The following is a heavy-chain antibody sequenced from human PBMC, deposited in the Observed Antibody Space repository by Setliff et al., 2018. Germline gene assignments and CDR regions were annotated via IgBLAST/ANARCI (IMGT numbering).Heavy chain of an antibody. V-gene: IGHV3-7*03. J-gene: IGHJ4*01. CDR1: GFTFSAHY. CDR2: IKQDGSEK. D-gene: IGHD4-17*01. CDR3: ARENGDYDLDY. Sequence: SLRLSCAASGFTFSAHYMDWIRQAPGKGLEWVANIKQDGSEKYYVDSVKGRFTISRDNAKNSLFLQMNSLRAEDTAVYYCARENGDYDLDYWGHGTLVTVSS.